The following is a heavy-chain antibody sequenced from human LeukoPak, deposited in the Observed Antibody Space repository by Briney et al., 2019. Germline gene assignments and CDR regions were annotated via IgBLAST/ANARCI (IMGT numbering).Heavy chain of an antibody. CDR1: GCTLRSYV. CDR2: ISPYNGNT. Sequence: ASVKVSCKASGCTLRSYVCSWVRQAPGQGLEWMGWISPYNGNTNYAQRFQGRVTMTTDTSTSTAYMELRSLRFDDTAVYYCARDGGYFDYWGRGTLVTVSS. V-gene: IGHV1-18*01. J-gene: IGHJ4*02. CDR3: ARDGGYFDY.